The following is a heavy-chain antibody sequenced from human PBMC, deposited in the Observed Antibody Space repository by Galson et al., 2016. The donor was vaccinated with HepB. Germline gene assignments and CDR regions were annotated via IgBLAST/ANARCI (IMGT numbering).Heavy chain of an antibody. CDR2: LILLLGTP. CDR1: GGTLRDSA. J-gene: IGHJ4*02. D-gene: IGHD1-26*01. V-gene: IGHV1-69*06. CDR3: ARASWEFATNFDY. Sequence: SVKVSCKASGGTLRDSAISWVRQASGRGLEWMGGLILLLGTPSYADNSHGRLSITADKSTSTAYMELRSLRSDDTAVYFCARASWEFATNFDYWGQGTQVIVYS.